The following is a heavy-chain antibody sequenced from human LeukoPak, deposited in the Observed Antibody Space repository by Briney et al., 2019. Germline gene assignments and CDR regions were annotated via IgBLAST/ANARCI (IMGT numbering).Heavy chain of an antibody. Sequence: GGSLRLSCAASGFTFSNSWMSWVRQAPGKGLEWVGRIKSRTDGGTTDYAAPVKGRFTISRDDSKNTLYLQMNSLKTEDTAVYDCTTEEDLRITQNDYWGQGTLVTVSS. CDR3: TTEEDLRITQNDY. D-gene: IGHD3-10*01. V-gene: IGHV3-15*01. J-gene: IGHJ4*02. CDR2: IKSRTDGGTT. CDR1: GFTFSNSW.